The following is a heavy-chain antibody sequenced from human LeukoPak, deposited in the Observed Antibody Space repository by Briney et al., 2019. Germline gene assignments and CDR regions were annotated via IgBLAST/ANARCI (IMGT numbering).Heavy chain of an antibody. J-gene: IGHJ4*02. Sequence: GGSLRLSCAASGFTVSSNYMSWVRQAPGKGLGWVSEIYSDGSTYYAASVKGRFTISRDNSKNTLYLQMNSLRAEDTAVYYCARDLVTGGSGSRQFTAGDYWGQGTLVTVSS. CDR2: IYSDGST. CDR3: ARDLVTGGSGSRQFTAGDY. CDR1: GFTVSSNY. D-gene: IGHD3-10*01. V-gene: IGHV3-53*05.